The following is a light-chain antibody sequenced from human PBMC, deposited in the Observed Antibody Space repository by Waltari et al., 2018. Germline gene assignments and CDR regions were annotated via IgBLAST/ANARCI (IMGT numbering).Light chain of an antibody. CDR2: AAS. J-gene: IGKJ2*01. V-gene: IGKV3-20*01. CDR3: QLYSSSLYT. CDR1: GSFINTY. Sequence: IVLTQFPGTLTLSPGERATLSCWASGSFINTYLARYQQIPGQAPSLLIYAASTRAPGTPDRFSGSESGTDFTLTISRLEAEDVAVYFCQLYSSSLYTFGQGTKLEIK.